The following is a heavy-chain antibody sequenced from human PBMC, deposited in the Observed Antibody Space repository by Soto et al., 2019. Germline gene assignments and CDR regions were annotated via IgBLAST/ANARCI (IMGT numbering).Heavy chain of an antibody. D-gene: IGHD2-15*01. CDR1: GFTVSRNY. CDR2: IYSGGST. Sequence: PGGSLRLSCAASGFTVSRNYMSWVRQAPGKGLEWVSVIYSGGSTYYADSVKGRFTISRDNSKNTLYLQMNSLRVEDTAVYYCARVDYSLPGYWGQGTLVTVSS. J-gene: IGHJ4*02. V-gene: IGHV3-66*01. CDR3: ARVDYSLPGY.